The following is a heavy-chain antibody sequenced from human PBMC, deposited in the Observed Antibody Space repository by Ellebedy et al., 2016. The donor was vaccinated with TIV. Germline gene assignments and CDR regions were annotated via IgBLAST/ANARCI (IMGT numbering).Heavy chain of an antibody. CDR2: IRNKAYGGTT. V-gene: IGHV3-72*01. CDR1: GFTFSDHY. Sequence: GESLNISCAASGFTFSDHYFDWLRQAPGKVLEWVGFIRNKAYGGTTEIAASVKGRFTISRDDPKNSVHLQMNSLRTEKRGVYYCARVASKVTGIGAFDIWGQGTMVIVSP. D-gene: IGHD1-14*01. J-gene: IGHJ3*02. CDR3: ARVASKVTGIGAFDI.